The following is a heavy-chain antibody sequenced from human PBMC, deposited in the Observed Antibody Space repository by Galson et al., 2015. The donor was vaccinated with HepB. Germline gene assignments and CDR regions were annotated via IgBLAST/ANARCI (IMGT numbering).Heavy chain of an antibody. CDR2: INEGGSEK. Sequence: SLRLSCAASGFIFSTYWMAWVRQAPGKGLEWVANINEGGSEKYYVASVRGRFTISRDNAKNPLDLQMNSLRAEDTAIYYCVRYRYSFDTSYSRLDFWGRGTLVTVSS. CDR3: VRYRYSFDTSYSRLDF. V-gene: IGHV3-7*01. J-gene: IGHJ4*02. D-gene: IGHD3-22*01. CDR1: GFIFSTYW.